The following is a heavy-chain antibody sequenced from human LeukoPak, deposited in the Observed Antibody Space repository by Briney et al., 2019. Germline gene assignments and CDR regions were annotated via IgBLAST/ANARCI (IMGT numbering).Heavy chain of an antibody. CDR1: GGSFSGYY. CDR3: ARGGFIAVAAYFDY. V-gene: IGHV4-34*01. Sequence: PSETLSLTCAVYGGSFSGYYWSWIRQPPGKGLEWIGEINHSGSTNYNPSLKSRVTISVDTSKNQFSLKLGSVTAADTAVYYCARGGFIAVAAYFDYWGQGTLVTVSS. J-gene: IGHJ4*02. CDR2: INHSGST. D-gene: IGHD6-19*01.